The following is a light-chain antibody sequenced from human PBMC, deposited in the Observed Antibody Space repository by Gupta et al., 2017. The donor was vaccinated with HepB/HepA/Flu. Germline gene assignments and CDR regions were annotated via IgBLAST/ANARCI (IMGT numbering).Light chain of an antibody. Sequence: SYVLTQPPSVSLAPGTTATLTCGVKNLGRTSVHWYQEKPGQATVLVFYDDRDRPLGIPERFAGSNAGTTANPITSRVEAGDEADYYCQVWDGDSDQYVFGTGTKVNVL. CDR3: QVWDGDSDQYV. J-gene: IGLJ1*01. CDR2: DDR. CDR1: NLGRTS. V-gene: IGLV3-21*03.